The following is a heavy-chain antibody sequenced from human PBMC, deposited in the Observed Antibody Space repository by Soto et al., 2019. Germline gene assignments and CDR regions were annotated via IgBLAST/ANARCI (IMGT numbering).Heavy chain of an antibody. V-gene: IGHV1-69*04. J-gene: IGHJ6*03. Sequence: ASVKVSCKASGGTFSSYPISWVRQAPGQGLEWMGRIIPILGIANYAQKFQGRVTITADKSTSTAYMELSSLRSEETAVYYCAREAAGYCSSTSCYALMEYYYYYMDVWGKGTTVTVSS. CDR2: IIPILGIA. CDR3: AREAAGYCSSTSCYALMEYYYYYMDV. CDR1: GGTFSSYP. D-gene: IGHD2-2*01.